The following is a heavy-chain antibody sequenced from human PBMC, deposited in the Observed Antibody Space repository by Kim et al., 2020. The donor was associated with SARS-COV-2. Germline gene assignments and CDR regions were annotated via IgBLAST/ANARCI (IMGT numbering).Heavy chain of an antibody. CDR2: IYSGGSE. D-gene: IGHD4-17*01. CDR1: GFTVSSNF. Sequence: GGSLRLSCAASGFTVSSNFMSWVRQAPGKGLEWVSVIYSGGSERYAESVKGRFTISRDYSKNTLYLQMNRLRVEDTAGYYCAREEDDFGANSGYFDYWGQGILVTGSS. J-gene: IGHJ4*02. V-gene: IGHV3-66*01. CDR3: AREEDDFGANSGYFDY.